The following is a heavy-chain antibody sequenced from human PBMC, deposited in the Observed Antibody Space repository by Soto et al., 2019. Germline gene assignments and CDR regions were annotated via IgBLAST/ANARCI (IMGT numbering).Heavy chain of an antibody. CDR3: AGEVASGY. CDR1: GFTVSTYG. Sequence: QVPLVESGGGVVQPGGSLSLSCTVSGFTVSTYGMHWVRQAPGKGLEWVAVISRAGATKYYADSVKGRFTIARDTFRDTLFLEMNSLSGDDMAVYYCAGEVASGYWGQGTLVAVSS. D-gene: IGHD2-21*01. J-gene: IGHJ4*02. CDR2: ISRAGATK. V-gene: IGHV3-30*03.